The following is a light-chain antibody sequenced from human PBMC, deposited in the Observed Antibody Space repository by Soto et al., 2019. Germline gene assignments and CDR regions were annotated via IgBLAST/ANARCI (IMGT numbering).Light chain of an antibody. CDR1: QSVLYRSNNKNY. CDR3: QQYYSTPS. V-gene: IGKV4-1*01. CDR2: WAS. Sequence: DIVMTQSPDSLAVSLGERATINCKSSQSVLYRSNNKNYLAWHQQKPGQPPKLLIYWASTRESGVPDRFSGSGSATDFTLTISSLQAEDVAVYYCQQYYSTPSFGQGTRLDMK. J-gene: IGKJ5*01.